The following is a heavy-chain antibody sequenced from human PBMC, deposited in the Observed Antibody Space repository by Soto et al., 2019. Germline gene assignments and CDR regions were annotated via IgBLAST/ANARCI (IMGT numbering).Heavy chain of an antibody. CDR1: GGTFSSYA. Sequence: GASVKVSCKASGGTFSSYAIRWVRQAPGQGLEWMGGIIPIFGTANYAQKFQGRVTITADESTSTAYMELSSLRSEDTAVYYCARGSYGSGPYYYYGMDVWGQGTTVTASS. D-gene: IGHD3-10*01. CDR2: IIPIFGTA. CDR3: ARGSYGSGPYYYYGMDV. V-gene: IGHV1-69*13. J-gene: IGHJ6*02.